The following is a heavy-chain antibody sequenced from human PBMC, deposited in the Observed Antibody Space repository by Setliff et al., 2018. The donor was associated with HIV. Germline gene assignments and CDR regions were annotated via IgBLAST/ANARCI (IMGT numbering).Heavy chain of an antibody. J-gene: IGHJ4*02. V-gene: IGHV1-46*02. CDR2: INPSGSIT. D-gene: IGHD1-26*01. CDR1: GYTFNASY. Sequence: ASVKVSCKTSGYTFNASYIYWVRQAPGQGLEWMGMINPSGSITNYAQEFQGRLTLTRDTSMSTVYMELNSLKSEDTAIYYCAREPPRRRGTVAEDYWGQGTLVTVSS. CDR3: AREPPRRRGTVAEDY.